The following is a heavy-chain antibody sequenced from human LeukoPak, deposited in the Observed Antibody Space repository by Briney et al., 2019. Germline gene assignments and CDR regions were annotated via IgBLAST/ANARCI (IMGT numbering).Heavy chain of an antibody. V-gene: IGHV4-59*01. J-gene: IGHJ4*02. D-gene: IGHD1-26*01. CDR2: IYYSGST. Sequence: PSETLSLTCTVSGGSISSYYWSWIRQPPGKGLEWIGYIYYSGSTNYNPSLKSRVTISVDTSKNQFSLKLSSVTAADTAVYYCAGGPHYTGSYGRYFDYWGQGTLVTVSS. CDR3: AGGPHYTGSYGRYFDY. CDR1: GGSISSYY.